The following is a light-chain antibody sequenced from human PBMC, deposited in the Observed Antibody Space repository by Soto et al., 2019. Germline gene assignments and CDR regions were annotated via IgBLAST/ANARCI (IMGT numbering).Light chain of an antibody. J-gene: IGLJ2*01. Sequence: QSALTQPPSASGSPGQSVTISCTGTSSDVGGYNYVSWYQQHPGKAPKLMIFEVTKRPSGVPGRFSGSKSGNTASLTVSGLQAEDEADYYCSSFASSNTCVFGGGTKLTVL. CDR2: EVT. V-gene: IGLV2-8*01. CDR1: SSDVGGYNY. CDR3: SSFASSNTCV.